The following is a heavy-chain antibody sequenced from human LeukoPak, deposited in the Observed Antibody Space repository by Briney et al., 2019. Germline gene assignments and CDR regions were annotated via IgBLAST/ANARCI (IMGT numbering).Heavy chain of an antibody. CDR3: AKEGAYPIVTYDS. V-gene: IGHV3-7*01. Sequence: PGGSLRLPCAASGFTFSDYWMNWLRQAPGKGLEWVANIKQDGSEKYYVDSVKGRFTISRDNAKNSLYLQMNSLRAEDTAVYYCAKEGAYPIVTYDSWGQGTLVTVSS. CDR2: IKQDGSEK. CDR1: GFTFSDYW. J-gene: IGHJ5*01. D-gene: IGHD4-11*01.